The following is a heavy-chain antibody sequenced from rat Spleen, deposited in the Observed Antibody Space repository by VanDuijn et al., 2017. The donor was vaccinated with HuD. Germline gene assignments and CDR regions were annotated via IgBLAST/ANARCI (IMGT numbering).Heavy chain of an antibody. Sequence: LSLTSNSVSWIRQPPGKGLEWMGVIWSHGGTDYNSAIKSRLTISRDTSKSQVFLKMNSLQTEDTAMYFCARGSAFFDYWGQGVMVTVSS. CDR1: LSLTSNS. V-gene: IGHV2-47*01. CDR3: ARGSAFFDY. CDR2: IWSHGGT. J-gene: IGHJ2*01. D-gene: IGHD3-3*01.